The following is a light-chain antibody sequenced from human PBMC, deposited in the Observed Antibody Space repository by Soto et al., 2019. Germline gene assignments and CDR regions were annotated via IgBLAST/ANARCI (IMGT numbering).Light chain of an antibody. Sequence: IVLTQSPATLSLSPGEKATLSCRASQSVSSYLAWYQQKPGQAPRLLIYSASTRATGIPDRFSGSGSGTDFTLTISRLEPEDFAVYFCQQYGSSRTFGQGTKVDIK. CDR3: QQYGSSRT. V-gene: IGKV3-20*01. J-gene: IGKJ1*01. CDR1: QSVSSY. CDR2: SAS.